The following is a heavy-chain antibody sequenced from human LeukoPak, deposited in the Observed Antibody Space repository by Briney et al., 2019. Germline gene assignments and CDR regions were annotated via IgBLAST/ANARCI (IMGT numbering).Heavy chain of an antibody. J-gene: IGHJ4*02. CDR3: ARFISAGVYYFDY. D-gene: IGHD2-15*01. V-gene: IGHV4-39*01. Sequence: NPSETLSLTCTVSGGSISSSSFYWGWIRQPPGRGLEWIGSIYYSGSTSYNPSLKSRVTISVDTSKNQFSLKLSSVTAADTAVYYCARFISAGVYYFDYWGQGTLVTVSS. CDR2: IYYSGST. CDR1: GGSISSSSFY.